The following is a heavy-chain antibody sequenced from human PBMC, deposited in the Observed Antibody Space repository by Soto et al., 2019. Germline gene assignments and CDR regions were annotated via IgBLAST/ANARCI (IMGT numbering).Heavy chain of an antibody. CDR3: ARGVVVVPAATNWFDP. CDR1: GGSISSGDYY. V-gene: IGHV4-30-4*01. J-gene: IGHJ5*02. D-gene: IGHD2-2*01. CDR2: IYYSGST. Sequence: SLTCTVSGGSISSGDYYWSWIRQPPGKGLEWIGYIYYSGSTYYNPSLKSRVTISVDTSKNQFSLKLSSVTAADTAVYYCARGVVVVPAATNWFDPWGQGTLVTVSS.